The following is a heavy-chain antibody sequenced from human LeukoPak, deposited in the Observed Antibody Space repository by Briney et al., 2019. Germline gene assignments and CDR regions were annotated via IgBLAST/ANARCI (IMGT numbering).Heavy chain of an antibody. CDR1: GNTFTNYY. V-gene: IGHV1-46*01. D-gene: IGHD3-10*01. J-gene: IGHJ4*02. CDR3: VREFRGGYSDY. CDR2: INPDGIST. Sequence: ASVKLSCKASGNTFTNYYVHWVRQAPGQGLEWLGLINPDGISTNYAQRFQGRVTMTRDTSTGTVYMELSSLISDDTALYYCVREFRGGYSDYWGQGTLVTVSS.